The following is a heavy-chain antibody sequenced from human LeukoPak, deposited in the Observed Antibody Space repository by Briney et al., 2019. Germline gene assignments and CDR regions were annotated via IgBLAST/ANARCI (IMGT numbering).Heavy chain of an antibody. CDR1: GFTISGYW. D-gene: IGHD1-7*01. CDR2: INGDGSIT. Sequence: GGSLRLSCEVSGFTISGYWMHWVRQAPGKGLVWVSRINGDGSITSYADSVKGRFTISRDNSKNTLYLQMNSLRADDPGFYYCAKVAGTTRGYYFDYWGQGTLVTVSS. CDR3: AKVAGTTRGYYFDY. V-gene: IGHV3-74*01. J-gene: IGHJ4*02.